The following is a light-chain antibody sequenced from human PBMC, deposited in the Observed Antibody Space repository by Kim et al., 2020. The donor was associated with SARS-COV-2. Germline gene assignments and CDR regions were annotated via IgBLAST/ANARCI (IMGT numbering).Light chain of an antibody. CDR1: QGISTN. V-gene: IGKV3D-15*01. CDR3: QQYNNWPPT. J-gene: IGKJ1*01. CDR2: GAS. Sequence: EIVVTQSPVTLSVSPGERATLSCRASQGISTNLAWYQQKPGQAPRLLISGASTRATGIPARFSGGGSGTEFTLTISSLQSEDLALYYWQQYNNWPPTFGQGTKVDIK.